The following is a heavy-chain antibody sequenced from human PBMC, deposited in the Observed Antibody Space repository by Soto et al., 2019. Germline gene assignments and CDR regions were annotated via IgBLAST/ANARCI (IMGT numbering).Heavy chain of an antibody. V-gene: IGHV3-48*02. J-gene: IGHJ4*02. CDR1: GFTFSSYS. D-gene: IGHD3-22*01. CDR3: AREGVDYYDSSGYFDY. Sequence: GSLRLSCAASGFTFSSYSMNWVRQAPGKGLEWVSYISSSSSTIYYADSVKGRFTISRDNAKNSLYLQMNSLRDEDTAVYYCAREGVDYYDSSGYFDYWGQGTLVTVSS. CDR2: ISSSSSTI.